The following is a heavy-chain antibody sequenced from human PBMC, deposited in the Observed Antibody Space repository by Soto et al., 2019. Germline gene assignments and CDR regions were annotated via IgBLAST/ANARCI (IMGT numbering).Heavy chain of an antibody. V-gene: IGHV1-2*04. D-gene: IGHD4-4*01. CDR1: GYTFTGYY. J-gene: IGHJ5*02. CDR2: INPNSGGT. Sequence: ASVKVSCNASGYTFTGYYMHWVRQAPGQGLEWMGWINPNSGGTNYAQKFQGWVTMTRDTSISTAYMELSRLRSDDTAVYYCARGINTTTVTTTHYNWFDPWGQGTPVTVSS. CDR3: ARGINTTTVTTTHYNWFDP.